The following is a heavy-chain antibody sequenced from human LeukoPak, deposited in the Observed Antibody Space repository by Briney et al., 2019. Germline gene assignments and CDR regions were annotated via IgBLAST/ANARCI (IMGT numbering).Heavy chain of an antibody. CDR2: ISAYNVNT. V-gene: IGHV1-18*01. D-gene: IGHD3-16*02. CDR3: ARLSVTFGGVIVIPGDY. CDR1: GYTFTSYG. Sequence: ASVRVSCKASGYTFTSYGISWVRQAPGQGLEWMGWISAYNVNTNYAQKLQGRVTMTTDTSTSTAYMELRSLRSDDTAVYYCARLSVTFGGVIVIPGDYWGQGTLVTVSS. J-gene: IGHJ4*02.